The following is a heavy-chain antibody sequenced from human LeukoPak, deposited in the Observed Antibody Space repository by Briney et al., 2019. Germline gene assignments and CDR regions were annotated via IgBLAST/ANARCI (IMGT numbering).Heavy chain of an antibody. V-gene: IGHV3-7*05. Sequence: GGSLGLSCAASGFAFSSYWMSWVRPAPGKGLEWVANIKQDGSEKYYVDSVKGRFTISRDNAKNSLYLQMNSLRAEDTAVYYCASYITTSGYFDYWGQGTLVTVSS. CDR3: ASYITTSGYFDY. CDR1: GFAFSSYW. J-gene: IGHJ4*02. D-gene: IGHD1-14*01. CDR2: IKQDGSEK.